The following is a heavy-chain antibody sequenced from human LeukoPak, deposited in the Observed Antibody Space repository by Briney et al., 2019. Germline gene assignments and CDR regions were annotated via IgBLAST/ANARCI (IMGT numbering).Heavy chain of an antibody. Sequence: GGSLRLSCIASGFTFSSSAMSWVRQAPGKGLEWVSDINGSGGRTYYADSVKGRFTISRDNSKNTLYLQMNSLRAEDTAVYYCAKNCNDYYDSSDYCDYWGQGTLVTVSS. CDR3: AKNCNDYYDSSDYCDY. V-gene: IGHV3-23*01. CDR2: INGSGGRT. J-gene: IGHJ4*02. D-gene: IGHD3-22*01. CDR1: GFTFSSSA.